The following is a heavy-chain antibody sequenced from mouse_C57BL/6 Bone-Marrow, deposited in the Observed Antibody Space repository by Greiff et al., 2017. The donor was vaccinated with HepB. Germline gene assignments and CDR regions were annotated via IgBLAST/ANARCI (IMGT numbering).Heavy chain of an antibody. CDR2: ISYDGSN. D-gene: IGHD2-4*01. Sequence: EVQLQQSGPGLVKPSQSLSLTCSVTGYSITSGYYWNWIRQFPRNKLEWMGYISYDGSNNYNPSLKNRNSITRDTSKNQFFLKLKSVTTEDTATYYCAVYYDYDWAWFADWGQGTLITVS. J-gene: IGHJ3*01. CDR1: GYSITSGYY. V-gene: IGHV3-6*01. CDR3: AVYYDYDWAWFAD.